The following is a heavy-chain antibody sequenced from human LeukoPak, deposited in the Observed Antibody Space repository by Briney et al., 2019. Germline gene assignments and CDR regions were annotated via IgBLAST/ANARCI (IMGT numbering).Heavy chain of an antibody. V-gene: IGHV3-21*01. J-gene: IGHJ1*01. CDR1: GFTFSSYS. Sequence: PGGSLRLSCAASGFTFSSYSMNWVRQAPEKGLEWVSPISSTNIHIYYADSVRGRFTISRDNAKNSLYLQMNSLRAEDTAVYYCARDLVFGGGQGTLVTVSS. D-gene: IGHD3-10*01. CDR3: ARDLVFG. CDR2: ISSTNIHI.